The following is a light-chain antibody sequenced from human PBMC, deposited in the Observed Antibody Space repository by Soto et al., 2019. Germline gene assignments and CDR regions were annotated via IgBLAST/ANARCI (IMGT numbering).Light chain of an antibody. CDR1: QSISSW. V-gene: IGKV1-5*01. CDR3: QQYNSYS. Sequence: DIQTTQSPSTLSASVGDRVTITCRASQSISSWLAWYQQKPGKAPKLLIYDASSLESGVPSRFSGSGSGTEFINILQPDDFATYYCQQYNSYSFGGGTKVEIK. CDR2: DAS. J-gene: IGKJ4*01.